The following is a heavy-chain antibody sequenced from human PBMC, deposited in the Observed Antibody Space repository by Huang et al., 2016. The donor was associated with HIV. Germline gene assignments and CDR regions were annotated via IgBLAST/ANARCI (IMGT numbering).Heavy chain of an antibody. CDR2: IYYSGST. CDR3: ARHFSYYDSSGYTPWDAFDI. CDR1: GGSLTSSSYY. D-gene: IGHD3-22*01. V-gene: IGHV4-39*01. Sequence: QLQLQGSGPGLVKPSETLSLTCTVSGGSLTSSSYYWGWFRPPPGKGLEWVGSIYYSGSTDYDPSLKSRVTVSVDTSKNQFSLKLSSVTAADTAVYYCARHFSYYDSSGYTPWDAFDIWGQGTMVTVSS. J-gene: IGHJ3*02.